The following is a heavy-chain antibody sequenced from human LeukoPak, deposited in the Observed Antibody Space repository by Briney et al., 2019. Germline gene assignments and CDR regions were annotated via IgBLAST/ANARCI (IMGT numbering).Heavy chain of an antibody. D-gene: IGHD4-23*01. CDR3: ARDYGGNRRGYDI. CDR2: ISSDGSST. J-gene: IGHJ3*02. CDR1: GFTFSSYW. V-gene: IGHV3-74*01. Sequence: GGSLRLSCAASGFTFSSYWMHWVRQAPGKGLVWVSRISSDGSSTSYADSVKGRFSTFRDNAKNTLYLQMNSLRAEDTAVYYCARDYGGNRRGYDIWGQGTMVTVSS.